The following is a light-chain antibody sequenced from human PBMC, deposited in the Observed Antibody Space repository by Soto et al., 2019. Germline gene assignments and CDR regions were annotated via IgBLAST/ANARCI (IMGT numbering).Light chain of an antibody. Sequence: QSVLPQPPSVSAAPGQTVTISCSCSSSNIGNNYVSWYQQLPGTAPKLHSYEHDKRPSWIPNGLSASRSRTSATLGITGLQTGDEADYYCGTWDYSLRRVVFGGGTK. CDR1: SSNIGNNY. V-gene: IGLV1-51*02. J-gene: IGLJ2*01. CDR2: EHD. CDR3: GTWDYSLRRVV.